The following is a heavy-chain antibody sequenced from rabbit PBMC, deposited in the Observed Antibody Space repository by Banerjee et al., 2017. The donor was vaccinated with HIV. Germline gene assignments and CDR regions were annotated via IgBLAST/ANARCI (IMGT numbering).Heavy chain of an antibody. J-gene: IGHJ4*01. D-gene: IGHD2-1*01. Sequence: QSLEESGGGLVQPEGSLTLSCKTSGFTLSGYWMCWVRQAPGKGLEWIACIDASSGNTVYASWAKGRFTISKTSSTTVTLQMTSLTAADTATYFCARGWITMTMNLWGQGTLVTVS. CDR2: IDASSGNT. V-gene: IGHV1S40*01. CDR1: GFTLSGYW. CDR3: ARGWITMTMNL.